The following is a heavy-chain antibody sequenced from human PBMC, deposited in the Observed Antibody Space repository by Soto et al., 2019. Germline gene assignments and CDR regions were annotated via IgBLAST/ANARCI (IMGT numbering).Heavy chain of an antibody. CDR1: GDSVSSNSAA. CDR3: ARDLPYHQKRVLITPLDAFDI. Sequence: SQTLSLTCVISGDSVSSNSAAWNWIRQSPSRGLEWLGRTYYRSKWYNDYAVSVKSRITINPDTSKNQFSLQLNSVTPEDTAVYYCARDLPYHQKRVLITPLDAFDIWGQGTMVTVSS. V-gene: IGHV6-1*01. CDR2: TYYRSKWYN. D-gene: IGHD3-22*01. J-gene: IGHJ3*02.